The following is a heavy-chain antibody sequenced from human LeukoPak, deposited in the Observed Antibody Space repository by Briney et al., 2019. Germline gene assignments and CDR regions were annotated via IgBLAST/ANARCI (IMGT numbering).Heavy chain of an antibody. D-gene: IGHD3-22*01. Sequence: GGSLRPSCAASRFTFSIFGMHWVRQAPGKGLEWIAVISSDGTNKYYADSVRGRFTISRDNSKDTLYLQMSSLRIGDTAIYYCRAATRYLDYYYDYWGQGTLVTVSS. J-gene: IGHJ4*02. CDR1: RFTFSIFG. CDR2: ISSDGTNK. V-gene: IGHV3-30*03. CDR3: RAATRYLDYYYDY.